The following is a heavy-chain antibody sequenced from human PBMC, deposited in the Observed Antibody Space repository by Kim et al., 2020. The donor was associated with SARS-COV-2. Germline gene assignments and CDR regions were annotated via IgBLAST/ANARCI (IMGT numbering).Heavy chain of an antibody. CDR1: GFTFSSYG. V-gene: IGHV3-33*05. Sequence: GGSLRLSCAASGFTFSSYGMHWVRQAPGKGLEWVAVISYDGSNKYYADSVKGRFTISRDNSKNTLYLQMNSLRAEDTAVYYCARDGYSSGWPHYYGMDVWGQGTTVTVSS. J-gene: IGHJ6*02. CDR2: ISYDGSNK. CDR3: ARDGYSSGWPHYYGMDV. D-gene: IGHD6-19*01.